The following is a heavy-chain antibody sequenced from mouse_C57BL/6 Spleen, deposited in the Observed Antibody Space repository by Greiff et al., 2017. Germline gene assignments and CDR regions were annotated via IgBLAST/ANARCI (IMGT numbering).Heavy chain of an antibody. CDR1: GYTFTSYG. D-gene: IGHD2-14*01. CDR3: SRRRDDAGYYYAMDY. V-gene: IGHV1-81*01. J-gene: IGHJ4*01. Sequence: VQLQQSGAELARPGASVKLSCKASGYTFTSYGISWVKQRTGQGLEWIGEIYPRSGNTYYNEKFKGKAPLTADKSYSTAYMELRRLTSEDSAGDFWSRRRDDAGYYYAMDYGGQGTAVTVSS. CDR2: IYPRSGNT.